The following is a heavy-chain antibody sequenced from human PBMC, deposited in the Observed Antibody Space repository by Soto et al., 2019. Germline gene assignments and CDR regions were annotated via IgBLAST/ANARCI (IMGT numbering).Heavy chain of an antibody. Sequence: PGGSHRHSSTASGLNFISYGMHWVRQATGKGLEWVAVIWYDGSNKYYADSVKGRFTISRDNSKNTLYLQMNSLRAEDTAVYYCARDYRFAAAGFNGPAYWGQGTLVTVPQ. CDR1: GLNFISYG. V-gene: IGHV3-33*01. CDR3: ARDYRFAAAGFNGPAY. J-gene: IGHJ4*02. D-gene: IGHD6-13*01. CDR2: IWYDGSNK.